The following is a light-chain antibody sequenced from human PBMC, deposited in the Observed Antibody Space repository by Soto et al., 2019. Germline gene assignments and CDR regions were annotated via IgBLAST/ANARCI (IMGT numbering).Light chain of an antibody. Sequence: IQMTKSPSSLSASVGDGVTLTCRASHTIATYLNWYQQKPGQVTEVLIYVASRLHVGVPSRFTGSGYGTDLTLTINTLQPEDFAIYYCQQFYYYPHTFGQGTKLEVK. J-gene: IGKJ2*01. CDR3: QQFYYYPHT. V-gene: IGKV1-39*01. CDR2: VAS. CDR1: HTIATY.